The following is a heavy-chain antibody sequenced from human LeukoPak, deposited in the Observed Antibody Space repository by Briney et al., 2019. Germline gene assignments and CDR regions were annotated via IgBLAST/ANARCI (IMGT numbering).Heavy chain of an antibody. V-gene: IGHV3-23*01. CDR1: GFTFSSYA. J-gene: IGHJ4*02. D-gene: IGHD3-22*01. CDR2: ISGSGGST. Sequence: PGGSLRLSCAASGFTFSSYAMSWVRQAPGKGLEWVSAISGSGGSTYYAGSVKGRFTISRDNSKNTLYLQMNSLRAEDTAVYYCAKMGTMIVVVITFFDYWGQGTLVTVSS. CDR3: AKMGTMIVVVITFFDY.